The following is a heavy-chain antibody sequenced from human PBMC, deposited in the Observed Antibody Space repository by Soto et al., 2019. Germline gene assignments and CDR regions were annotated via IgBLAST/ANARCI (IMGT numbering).Heavy chain of an antibody. Sequence: GGSLRLSCAAPGFILSTYAMHWVRQAPGKGLEWVAVISDDGSIKYYTDYVKGRFTISRDNSKDTLYLQMSSLRSDDTAIYYCAKAAVSTETTSWFDSWGQGA. D-gene: IGHD4-17*01. CDR2: ISDDGSIK. CDR1: GFILSTYA. J-gene: IGHJ5*01. V-gene: IGHV3-30*18. CDR3: AKAAVSTETTSWFDS.